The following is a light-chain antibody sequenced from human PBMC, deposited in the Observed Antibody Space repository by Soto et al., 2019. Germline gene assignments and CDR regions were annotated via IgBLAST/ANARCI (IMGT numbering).Light chain of an antibody. CDR3: QQYNTYPWT. J-gene: IGKJ1*01. CDR1: QSISSW. V-gene: IGKV1-5*01. CDR2: DAS. Sequence: IPMTPAPPPLSSSLGDRVTITFPASQSISSWLAWYQQKPGKVPKLLIDDASSLESGVPSRFSGSGSGTEFTLTISSLQPDDFATYYCQQYNTYPWTFGQGTKV.